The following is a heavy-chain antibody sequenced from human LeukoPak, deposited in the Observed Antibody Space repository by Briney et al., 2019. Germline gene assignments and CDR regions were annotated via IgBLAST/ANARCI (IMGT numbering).Heavy chain of an antibody. CDR1: GGTFSSYA. CDR3: ASVVPAATGYYGMDV. V-gene: IGHV1-69*13. D-gene: IGHD2-2*01. Sequence: ASVKVSCKASGGTFSSYAISWVRQAPGQGLEWMGGIIPIFGTANYAQKFQGRVTITADESTSTAYMELSSLRSEGTAVYYCASVVPAATGYYGMDVWGQGTTVTVSS. J-gene: IGHJ6*02. CDR2: IIPIFGTA.